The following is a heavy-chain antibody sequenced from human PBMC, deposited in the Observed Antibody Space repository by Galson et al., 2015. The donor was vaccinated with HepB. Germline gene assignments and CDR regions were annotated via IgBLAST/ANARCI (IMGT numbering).Heavy chain of an antibody. CDR2: ISGSGDIT. Sequence: SLRLSCADSGFTFINFALNWVRQAPGKGLEWVSGISGSGDITTYAGSVKSRFTIYRDNSNSTLYLQMNSLGAEDTAVYYLVRKWDSRGYFDCWGQGSLVTVFS. V-gene: IGHV3-23*01. D-gene: IGHD3-22*01. CDR1: GFTFINFA. J-gene: IGHJ4*02. CDR3: VRKWDSRGYFDC.